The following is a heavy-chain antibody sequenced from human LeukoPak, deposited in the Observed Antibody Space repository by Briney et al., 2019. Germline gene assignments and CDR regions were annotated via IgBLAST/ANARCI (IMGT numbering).Heavy chain of an antibody. V-gene: IGHV4-34*01. CDR1: GGSFSGYY. J-gene: IGHJ4*02. D-gene: IGHD3-22*01. CDR3: ARDFGGYWYFDY. CDR2: INHSGST. Sequence: PSETLSLTCAVYGGSFSGYYWSWFRQPPGKGLEWIGEINHSGSTNYNPSLKSRVTISVDTSKNQFSLKLSSVTAADTAVYYCARDFGGYWYFDYWGQGTLVTVSS.